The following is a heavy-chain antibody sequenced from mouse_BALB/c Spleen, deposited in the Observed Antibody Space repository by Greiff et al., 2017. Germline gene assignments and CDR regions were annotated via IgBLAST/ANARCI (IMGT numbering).Heavy chain of an antibody. CDR3: AKGGVYYYGSIDY. Sequence: DVKLVESGGGLVQPGGSRKLSCAASGFTFSSFGMHWVRQAPEKGLEWVAYISSGSSTIYYADTVKGRFTISRDNPKNTLFLQMTSLRSEDTAMYYCAKGGVYYYGSIDYWGQGTTLTVSS. V-gene: IGHV5-17*02. D-gene: IGHD1-1*01. J-gene: IGHJ2*01. CDR1: GFTFSSFG. CDR2: ISSGSSTI.